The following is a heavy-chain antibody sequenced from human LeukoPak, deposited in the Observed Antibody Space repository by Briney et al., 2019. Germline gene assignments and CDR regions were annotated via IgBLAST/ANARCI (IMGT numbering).Heavy chain of an antibody. CDR2: INHSGST. Sequence: PSETLSLTCAVYGGSFSGYYWSWIRQPPGKGLEWIGEINHSGSTNYNPSLKSRVTISVDTSKNQFSLKLSSVTAADTAVYYCARHQDPNYYDSSGTTGDAFDIWGQGTMVTVSS. D-gene: IGHD3-22*01. CDR3: ARHQDPNYYDSSGTTGDAFDI. V-gene: IGHV4-34*01. CDR1: GGSFSGYY. J-gene: IGHJ3*02.